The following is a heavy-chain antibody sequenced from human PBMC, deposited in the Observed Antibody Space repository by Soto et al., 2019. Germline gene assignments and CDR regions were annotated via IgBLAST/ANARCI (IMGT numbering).Heavy chain of an antibody. V-gene: IGHV3-21*01. Sequence: GGSLRLSCAASGFTFSSYVMNWVRQTQEKGLEWVSSISSTSSYTHYSDPVKGRFTISRDNANNSLFLQMNSLRAEDTATYYCARDLALAGNYWGQGVLVTVSS. CDR2: ISSTSSYT. D-gene: IGHD6-19*01. CDR3: ARDLALAGNY. CDR1: GFTFSSYV. J-gene: IGHJ4*02.